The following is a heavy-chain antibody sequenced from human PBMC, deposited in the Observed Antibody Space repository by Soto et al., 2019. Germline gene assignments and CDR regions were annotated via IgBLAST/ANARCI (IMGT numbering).Heavy chain of an antibody. V-gene: IGHV3-9*01. J-gene: IGHJ6*02. CDR2: ISWNSGSI. CDR3: AKDTAPYYYDSSGPMDV. Sequence: GGSLRLSCAASGFTFDDYAMHWVRQAPGKGLEWVSGISWNSGSIGYADSVKGRFTISRDNAKNSLYLQMNSLRAEDTALYYCAKDTAPYYYDSSGPMDVWGQGTKVTVSS. CDR1: GFTFDDYA. D-gene: IGHD3-22*01.